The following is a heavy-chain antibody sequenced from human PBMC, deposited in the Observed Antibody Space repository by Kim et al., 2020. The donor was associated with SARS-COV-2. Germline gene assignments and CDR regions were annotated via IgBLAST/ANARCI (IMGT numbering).Heavy chain of an antibody. CDR2: INHSGST. CDR3: ARARAPYHEFWSGYSF. V-gene: IGHV4-34*01. CDR1: GGSFSGYY. D-gene: IGHD3-3*01. J-gene: IGHJ4*02. Sequence: SETLSLTCAVYGGSFSGYYWSWIRQPPGKGLEWIGEINHSGSTNYNPSLKSRVSISADTSKNLFSLKLSSVTAADTAVYYCARARAPYHEFWSGYSFWGQGTLVTVSS.